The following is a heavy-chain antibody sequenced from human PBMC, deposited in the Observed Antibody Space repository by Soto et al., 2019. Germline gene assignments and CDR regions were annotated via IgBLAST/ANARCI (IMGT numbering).Heavy chain of an antibody. CDR2: INTKYGNT. Sequence: QIYLVQSGAEVKKPGASVKVSCKASGYTFTSYGIIWVRQAPGQGLEWMGWINTKYGNTHYAQKLQRIVTMNTETSTTTAYMELRSLRTNDTDVYFCARDQSPYSHGLYYRGQGTLVTVTS. D-gene: IGHD6-19*01. CDR3: ARDQSPYSHGLYY. J-gene: IGHJ4*02. CDR1: GYTFTSYG. V-gene: IGHV1-18*01.